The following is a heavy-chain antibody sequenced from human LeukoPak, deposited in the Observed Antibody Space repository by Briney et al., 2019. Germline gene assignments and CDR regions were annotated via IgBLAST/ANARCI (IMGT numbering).Heavy chain of an antibody. CDR1: GGSFSGYY. D-gene: IGHD6-6*01. CDR3: ARGGIAARLAI. J-gene: IGHJ3*02. V-gene: IGHV4-34*01. Sequence: SETLSLTCAVYGGSFSGYYWSWIRQPPGKGLELIGEVDQSGGTNYNPSLKSRVTISVDTSKNQLSLKLTSVTAADTAVYYCARGGIAARLAIWGQGTMVTVSS. CDR2: VDQSGGT.